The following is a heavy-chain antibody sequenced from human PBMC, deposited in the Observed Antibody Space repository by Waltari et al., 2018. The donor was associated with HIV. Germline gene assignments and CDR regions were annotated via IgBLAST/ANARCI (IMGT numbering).Heavy chain of an antibody. D-gene: IGHD1-7*01. Sequence: QVQLVQSGAEVKKPGSSVKVSCKASGYTFTSYYMHCVRRGAGQGRERMGIINRSGGRTSEEKKVKGRGTMTREKSTSTVYMELSRLRSEETAVYYCARAWGTRQMQRGYWGQGTLVTVSS. J-gene: IGHJ4*02. CDR1: GYTFTSYY. CDR2: INRSGGRT. V-gene: IGHV1-46*01. CDR3: ARAWGTRQMQRGY.